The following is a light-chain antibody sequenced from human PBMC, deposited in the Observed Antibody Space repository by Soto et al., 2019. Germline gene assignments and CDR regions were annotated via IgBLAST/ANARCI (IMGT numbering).Light chain of an antibody. V-gene: IGKV1-27*01. CDR3: QRYYNAPFT. J-gene: IGKJ4*01. CDR2: AAS. CDR1: QGIKNY. Sequence: TQSPATLSASVGDRVTITCRASQGIKNYLAWYQQKPGETPKLLIYAASTLESGIPPRFSGSGSGTDFTLTINNLQPEDVATYYCQRYYNAPFTFGGGTKVEIK.